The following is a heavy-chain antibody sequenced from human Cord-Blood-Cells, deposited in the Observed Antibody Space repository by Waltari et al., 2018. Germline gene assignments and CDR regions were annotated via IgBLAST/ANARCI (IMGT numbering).Heavy chain of an antibody. CDR2: MNPNSGNT. D-gene: IGHD2-2*01. J-gene: IGHJ4*02. V-gene: IGHV1-8*01. CDR3: ARAYCSSTSCYFDY. Sequence: QVQLVQSGAEVKKPGASVKVSCKASGYTFTSYDINWVRRDTGQGLEWMGWMNPNSGNTGYAQKFQGRVTMTRNTSISTAYMELSSLRSEDTAVYYCARAYCSSTSCYFDYWGQGTLVTVSS. CDR1: GYTFTSYD.